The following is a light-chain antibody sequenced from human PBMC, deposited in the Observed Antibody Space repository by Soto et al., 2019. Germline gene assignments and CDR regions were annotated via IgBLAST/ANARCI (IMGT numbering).Light chain of an antibody. CDR1: SSDVGGYNY. CDR2: DVS. J-gene: IGLJ2*01. V-gene: IGLV2-14*03. Sequence: QSVLTQPASVSGSPGQSITISCTGTSSDVGGYNYVSWYQHHPGKAPKLMIYDVSNRPSGVSNRFSGSKSGNTASLIISGLQAEDEAAYYCSSYTDSSHVVFGGGTKLTVL. CDR3: SSYTDSSHVV.